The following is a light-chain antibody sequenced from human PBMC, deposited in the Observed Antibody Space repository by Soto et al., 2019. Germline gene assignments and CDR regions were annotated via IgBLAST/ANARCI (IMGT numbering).Light chain of an antibody. CDR3: HQYDSYPYT. V-gene: IGKV1-5*01. CDR2: DAS. CDR1: QSISKW. Sequence: DILMTQSPSILSASVGDTVTITCRASQSISKWVAWYQQRAGKAPTALIFDASNSEKGVPSRFSGSGSGTEFTLIISGLQPEDFATYYCHQYDSYPYTFGRGTKVDIK. J-gene: IGKJ2*01.